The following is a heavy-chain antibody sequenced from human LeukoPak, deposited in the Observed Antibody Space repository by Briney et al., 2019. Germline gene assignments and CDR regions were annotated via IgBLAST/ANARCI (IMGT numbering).Heavy chain of an antibody. V-gene: IGHV4-34*01. Sequence: SETLSLTCAVYGGSFSGYYWSWIRQPPGKGLEWIGEINHSGSTNYNPSLKSRVTIPVDTSKNQFSLKLSSVTAADTAVYYCASHSSGYSKWGQGTLVTVSS. CDR1: GGSFSGYY. D-gene: IGHD3-22*01. J-gene: IGHJ4*02. CDR2: INHSGST. CDR3: ASHSSGYSK.